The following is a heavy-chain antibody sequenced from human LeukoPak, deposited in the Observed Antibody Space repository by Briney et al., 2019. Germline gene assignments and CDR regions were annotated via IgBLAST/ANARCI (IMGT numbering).Heavy chain of an antibody. V-gene: IGHV1-18*01. CDR1: GYTFTIYG. CDR3: ARDPSSGFSSGDY. CDR2: NSAYNGNT. Sequence: GASVKVSCTASGYTFTIYGISWVRQAPGQGLEWMGWNSAYNGNTNYAQKLQGRVTMTTDTSTSTAYMELRSLRSDDTAVYYCARDPSSGFSSGDYWGQGTLVTVSS. D-gene: IGHD6-19*01. J-gene: IGHJ4*02.